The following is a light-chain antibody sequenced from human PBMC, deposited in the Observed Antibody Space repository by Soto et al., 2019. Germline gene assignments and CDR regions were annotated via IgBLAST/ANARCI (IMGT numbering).Light chain of an antibody. CDR3: QQYNNWPLT. CDR1: QSVSRN. CDR2: GAS. J-gene: IGKJ4*01. V-gene: IGKV3-15*01. Sequence: ETVMTQFPANLSVSPGERTTLSCRASQSVSRNLAWYQQRPGQTPRLLFYGASTRATGIPARFSASGSGTEFTLTISSLQSEDFAVYYCQQYNNWPLTFCGGTKVAIE.